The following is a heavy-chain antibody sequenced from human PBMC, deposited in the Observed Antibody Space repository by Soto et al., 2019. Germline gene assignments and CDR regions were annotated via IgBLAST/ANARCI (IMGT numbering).Heavy chain of an antibody. CDR2: ISSSGSTI. Sequence: GGSLRLSCAASGFTFSDYYMSWIRQAPGKGLEWVSYISSSGSTIYYADSVKGRFTISRDNAKNSLYLQMNSLRAEDTAVYYCARDLPYYYDSSGVFDYWGQGTLVTVSS. J-gene: IGHJ4*02. CDR1: GFTFSDYY. D-gene: IGHD3-22*01. CDR3: ARDLPYYYDSSGVFDY. V-gene: IGHV3-11*01.